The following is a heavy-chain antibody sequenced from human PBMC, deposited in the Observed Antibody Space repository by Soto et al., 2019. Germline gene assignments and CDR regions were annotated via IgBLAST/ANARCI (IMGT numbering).Heavy chain of an antibody. CDR2: ISGSGGST. Sequence: GGSLRLSCAASGFTFSSYAMSWVRQAPGKGLEWVSAISGSGGSTYYADSVKGRFTISRDNSKNKLYLQMNSLRAEDTAVYYCAKADTFGGRYYYYYMDVWGKGTTVTVSS. CDR1: GFTFSSYA. J-gene: IGHJ6*03. V-gene: IGHV3-23*01. D-gene: IGHD3-16*01. CDR3: AKADTFGGRYYYYYMDV.